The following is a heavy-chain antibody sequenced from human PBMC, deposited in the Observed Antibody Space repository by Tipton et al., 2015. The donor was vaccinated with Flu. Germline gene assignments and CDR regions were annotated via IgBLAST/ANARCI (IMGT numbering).Heavy chain of an antibody. CDR1: GGSISSGGYY. V-gene: IGHV4-31*02. D-gene: IGHD3-9*01. CDR2: IYYSGST. Sequence: LRLSCTVSGGSISSGGYYWSWIRQHPGKGLEWIGYIYYSGSTYYNPSLKSRVTISVDTSKNQFSLKLSSVTAADTAVYYCARDLRYGYGMDVWGQGTTVTVSS. J-gene: IGHJ6*02. CDR3: ARDLRYGYGMDV.